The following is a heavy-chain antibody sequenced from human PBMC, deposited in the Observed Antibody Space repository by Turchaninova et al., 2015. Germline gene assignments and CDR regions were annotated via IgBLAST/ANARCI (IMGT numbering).Heavy chain of an antibody. D-gene: IGHD6-19*01. J-gene: IGHJ3*01. CDR1: GFTFDNYA. V-gene: IGHV3-9*03. Sequence: EVQLVESGGGLVQPGRSLRLSCVASGFTFDNYAMHWVRQAPGKGLDLVSSISWNSANIEYADSVKGRFTISRDNAKNSLYLQMNSLRTEDMAMYYCAKDVGQWLAGAFDFWGQGTMVTVSS. CDR3: AKDVGQWLAGAFDF. CDR2: ISWNSANI.